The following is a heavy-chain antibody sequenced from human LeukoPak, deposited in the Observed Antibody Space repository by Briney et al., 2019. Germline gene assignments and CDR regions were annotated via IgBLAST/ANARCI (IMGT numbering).Heavy chain of an antibody. Sequence: GGSLRLSCAASGFSFSTYGMHWVRQAPGKGLEWVAVISYGETNKYYADSVKGRFTISRDNSKNTLYLQMTSPRAEDTAVYYCARQAWPQQYCSRTSCYIWFDPWGQGTLVTVSS. CDR2: ISYGETNK. CDR1: GFSFSTYG. V-gene: IGHV3-30*03. J-gene: IGHJ5*02. CDR3: ARQAWPQQYCSRTSCYIWFDP. D-gene: IGHD2-2*01.